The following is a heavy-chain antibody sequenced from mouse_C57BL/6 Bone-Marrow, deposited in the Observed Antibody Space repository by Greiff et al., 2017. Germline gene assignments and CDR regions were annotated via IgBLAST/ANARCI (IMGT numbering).Heavy chain of an antibody. CDR3: ARWDDGYYECGY. CDR1: GYTFTSYW. Sequence: QVQLQQPGAELVKPGASVKMSCTASGYTFTSYWITWVKQRPGQGLEWIGDIYPGSGSTNYNEKFKSKATLTVDTSSSTAYMQLSSLTSEDSAVYSCARWDDGYYECGYWGQGTLVTVSA. CDR2: IYPGSGST. V-gene: IGHV1-55*01. J-gene: IGHJ3*02. D-gene: IGHD2-3*01.